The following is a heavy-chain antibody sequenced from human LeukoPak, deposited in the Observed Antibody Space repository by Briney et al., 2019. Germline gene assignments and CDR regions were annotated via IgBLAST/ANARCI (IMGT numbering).Heavy chain of an antibody. CDR1: GGSISRYY. D-gene: IGHD6-19*01. CDR3: AREYSSGWYVVYFDY. CDR2: IYTSGST. Sequence: SETLSLTCTVSGGSISRYYWSWIRQPAGKGLEWIGRIYTSGSTNYNPSLKSRVTMSVDTSKDQFSLKLSSVTAADTAVYYCAREYSSGWYVVYFDYWGQGTLVTVSS. J-gene: IGHJ4*02. V-gene: IGHV4-4*07.